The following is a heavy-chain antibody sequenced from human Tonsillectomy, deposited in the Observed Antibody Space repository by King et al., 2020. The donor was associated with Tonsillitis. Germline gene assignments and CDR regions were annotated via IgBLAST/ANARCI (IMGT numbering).Heavy chain of an antibody. V-gene: IGHV5-51*01. J-gene: IGHJ4*02. Sequence: QLVQSGAEVKKPGESLKISCQGTGYSFTTYWIGWVRQMPGKGLEWMGIIYPGDSDTRCGPSFQGQVTISADKSISTAYLQWSGLKASDTAMYFCARHKSYYGSGSYFAEIDYWGQGTLLTVSS. D-gene: IGHD3-10*01. CDR2: IYPGDSDT. CDR3: ARHKSYYGSGSYFAEIDY. CDR1: GYSFTTYW.